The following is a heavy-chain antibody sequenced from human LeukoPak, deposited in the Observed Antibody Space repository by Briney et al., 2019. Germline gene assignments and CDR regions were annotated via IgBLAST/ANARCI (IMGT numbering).Heavy chain of an antibody. CDR1: GGTFSSYA. D-gene: IGHD5-12*01. Sequence: ASVKVSCKASGGTFSSYAISWVRQAPGQGLEWMGRIIPIFGTANYAQKFQGRVTITADKSTSTAYMELSSLRSEDTAVYYCARVMYSGYDRPFDYWGQGTLVTVSS. CDR2: IIPIFGTA. CDR3: ARVMYSGYDRPFDY. V-gene: IGHV1-69*06. J-gene: IGHJ4*02.